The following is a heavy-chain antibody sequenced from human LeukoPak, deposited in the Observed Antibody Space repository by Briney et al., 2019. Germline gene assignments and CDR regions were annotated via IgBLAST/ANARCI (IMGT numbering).Heavy chain of an antibody. CDR1: GYTFTSYG. J-gene: IGHJ4*02. Sequence: GASVKVSCKASGYTFTSYGISWVRQAPGQGLEWMGWISAYNGNTNYAQKLQGRVTMTTDTSTSTAYMELRSLRSDDTAVYYCARERYSSGWYEAQSFDYWGQGTLVTVSS. CDR3: ARERYSSGWYEAQSFDY. CDR2: ISAYNGNT. V-gene: IGHV1-18*01. D-gene: IGHD6-19*01.